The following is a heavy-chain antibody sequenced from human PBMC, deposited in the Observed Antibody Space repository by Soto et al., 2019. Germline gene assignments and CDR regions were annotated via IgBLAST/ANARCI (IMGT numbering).Heavy chain of an antibody. Sequence: PGGSLRLSCAASGFTFSSYEMNWVRQAPGKGLEWVSYISSSGSTIYYADSVKGRFTISRDNAKNSLYLQMNSLRAEDTAVYYCASPAFRTEAADPMWFDLLGKGTIVTVSS. CDR3: ASPAFRTEAADPMWFDL. CDR2: ISSSGSTI. J-gene: IGHJ5*02. V-gene: IGHV3-48*03. D-gene: IGHD6-13*01. CDR1: GFTFSSYE.